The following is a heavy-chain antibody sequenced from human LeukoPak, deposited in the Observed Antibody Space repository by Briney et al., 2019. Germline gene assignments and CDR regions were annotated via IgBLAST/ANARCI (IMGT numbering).Heavy chain of an antibody. V-gene: IGHV3-53*01. CDR2: IYSGGST. Sequence: GGSPRLSCAASGFTVSSNYMSWVRQAPGKGLEWVSVIYSGGSTYYADSVKGRFTISRDSSKNTLYLQMNSLRAEDTAVYYCATPEGYSSSYYYYGMDVWGQGTTVTVSS. CDR1: GFTVSSNY. D-gene: IGHD6-6*01. J-gene: IGHJ6*02. CDR3: ATPEGYSSSYYYYGMDV.